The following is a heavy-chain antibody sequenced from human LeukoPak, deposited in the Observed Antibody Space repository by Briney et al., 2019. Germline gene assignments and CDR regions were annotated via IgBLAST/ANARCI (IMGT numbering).Heavy chain of an antibody. CDR3: ARDGRGGHNDY. D-gene: IGHD1-1*01. Sequence: GGSLRLSCAASGFRLSDHWMSWVRQAPGKGLEWVANIREDGSEKKYMDSVEGRFTISRDNAKNSVYLQMNSLRAEDTAVYYCARDGRGGHNDYWGQGTLVTVSS. J-gene: IGHJ4*02. CDR1: GFRLSDHW. CDR2: IREDGSEK. V-gene: IGHV3-7*01.